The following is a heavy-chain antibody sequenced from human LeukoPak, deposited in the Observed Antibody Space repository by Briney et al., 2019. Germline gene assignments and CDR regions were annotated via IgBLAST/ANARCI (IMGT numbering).Heavy chain of an antibody. J-gene: IGHJ4*02. CDR2: ISAYNGNT. D-gene: IGHD3-3*01. Sequence: ASVKVSCKASGYTFTSYGISWVRQAPGQGLEWMGWISAYNGNTNYAQKFQGRVTMTRDTSTSTVYMELSSLRSEDTAVYYCARGIRFLEWLFFYFDYWGQGTLVTVSS. V-gene: IGHV1-18*01. CDR3: ARGIRFLEWLFFYFDY. CDR1: GYTFTSYG.